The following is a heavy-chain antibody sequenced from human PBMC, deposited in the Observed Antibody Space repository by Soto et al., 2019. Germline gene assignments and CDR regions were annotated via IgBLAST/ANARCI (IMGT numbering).Heavy chain of an antibody. V-gene: IGHV4-30-4*01. J-gene: IGHJ4*02. CDR2: IPSRGRP. CDR3: VRDQYCRYDFGI. CDR1: GASIADVSYR. D-gene: IGHD5-12*01. Sequence: SEPLRLTWCVSGASIADVSYRWSWVRQPPGKGLEWIGYIPSRGRPFYNPSLTSRGNISADSSKNQLSLQLTSVTAADTAVYYCVRDQYCRYDFGIWGQGNLLTVPS.